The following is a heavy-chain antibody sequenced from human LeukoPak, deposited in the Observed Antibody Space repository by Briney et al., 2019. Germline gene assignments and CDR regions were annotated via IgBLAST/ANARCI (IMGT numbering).Heavy chain of an antibody. J-gene: IGHJ6*02. V-gene: IGHV4-34*01. Sequence: PSETPSLTCAVYGGSFSGYYWSWIRQPPGKGLEWIGEINHSGSTNYNPSLKGRVTISVDTSKNQFSLKLSSVTAADTAVYYCARENPSRRIAARRAGYGMDVWGQGTTVTVSS. CDR1: GGSFSGYY. CDR3: ARENPSRRIAARRAGYGMDV. D-gene: IGHD6-6*01. CDR2: INHSGST.